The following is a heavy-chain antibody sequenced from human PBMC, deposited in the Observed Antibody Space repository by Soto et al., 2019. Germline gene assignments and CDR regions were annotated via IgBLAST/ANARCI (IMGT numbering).Heavy chain of an antibody. D-gene: IGHD3-22*01. Sequence: QVQLVQSGAEVKKPGSSVKVSCKASGGTFSSYAISWVRQAPGQGLEWRGGIIPIFGTANYAQKFQGRVTITADESTRTAYMELSSLRSEDTAVYYCARVYYDSSGYYLWWFDPWGQGTLVTVSA. CDR2: IIPIFGTA. V-gene: IGHV1-69*01. CDR1: GGTFSSYA. CDR3: ARVYYDSSGYYLWWFDP. J-gene: IGHJ5*02.